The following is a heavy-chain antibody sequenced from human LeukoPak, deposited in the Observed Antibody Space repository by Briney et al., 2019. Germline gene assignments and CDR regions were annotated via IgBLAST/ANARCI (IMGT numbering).Heavy chain of an antibody. J-gene: IGHJ6*02. V-gene: IGHV4-30-4*01. CDR2: TYYSGST. CDR3: TRAALTTVTNYGMDV. CDR1: GGSISSYY. Sequence: SETLSLTCTVSGGSISSYYWSWIRQPPGKGLEWIGYTYYSGSTYYNPSLKSRVTISVDTSKNQFSLKLSSVTAADTAVYYCTRAALTTVTNYGMDVWGQGTTVTVSS. D-gene: IGHD4-17*01.